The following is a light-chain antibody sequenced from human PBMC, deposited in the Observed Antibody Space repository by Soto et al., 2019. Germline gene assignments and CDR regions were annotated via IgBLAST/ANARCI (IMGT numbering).Light chain of an antibody. CDR2: DVN. CDR3: TSYTSSNTHVI. CDR1: SSDVGGYNY. J-gene: IGLJ2*01. V-gene: IGLV2-14*01. Sequence: QSALTQPASVSGSPGQSITISCTGTSSDVGGYNYVSWYQQHPDKAPKLMIYDVNNRPSGISNRFSGSKSGNTASLTISGLQAEDEADYYCTSYTSSNTHVIFGGGTKVTVL.